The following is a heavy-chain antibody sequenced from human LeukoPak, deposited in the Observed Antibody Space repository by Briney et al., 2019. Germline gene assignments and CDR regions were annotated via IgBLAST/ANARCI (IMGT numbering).Heavy chain of an antibody. Sequence: ASVKVSCKVSGYTLTELSMHWVRQAPGKGLEWMGGFDPEDGETIYAQEFQGRVTMTEDTSTDTAYMELSSLRSEDTAVYYCATDRYIGFGELLSYWGQGTLVTVSS. V-gene: IGHV1-24*01. D-gene: IGHD3-10*01. CDR2: FDPEDGET. J-gene: IGHJ4*02. CDR3: ATDRYIGFGELLSY. CDR1: GYTLTELS.